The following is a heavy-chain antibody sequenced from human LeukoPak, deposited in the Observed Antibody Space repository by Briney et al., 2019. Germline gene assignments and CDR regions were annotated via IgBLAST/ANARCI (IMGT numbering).Heavy chain of an antibody. V-gene: IGHV4-61*02. Sequence: SETLSLTCTVSGGSISSGSYYWHWIRQPAGKGLEWVGRIYTSGSTNYNPSLKSRVTISVDTSKNQFSLKLTSATAADTAVYYCAREFTGGTYYFDYWGQGTLVTVSS. CDR1: GGSISSGSYY. CDR2: IYTSGST. J-gene: IGHJ4*02. CDR3: AREFTGGTYYFDY. D-gene: IGHD2-8*02.